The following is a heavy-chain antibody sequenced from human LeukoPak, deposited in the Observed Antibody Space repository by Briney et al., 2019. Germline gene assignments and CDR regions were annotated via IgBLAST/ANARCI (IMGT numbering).Heavy chain of an antibody. CDR2: IYPDDSDT. CDR1: GYSFIYNW. D-gene: IGHD2-15*01. J-gene: IGHJ4*02. V-gene: IGHV5-51*01. Sequence: GESLKISCKGSGYSFIYNWIGWVRQRPGKGREWMAIIYPDDSDTRYSPSFQGQVTISADKSINTAYLQWSSLKASDTAMYYCATIAAAAYFDYWGQGTLVTVSS. CDR3: ATIAAAAYFDY.